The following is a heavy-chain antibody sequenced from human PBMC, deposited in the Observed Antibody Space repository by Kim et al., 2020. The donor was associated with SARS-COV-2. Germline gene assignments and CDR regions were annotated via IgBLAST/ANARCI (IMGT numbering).Heavy chain of an antibody. CDR3: AKDEGQGDGYNDY. V-gene: IGHV3-30*18. D-gene: IGHD5-12*01. CDR2: ISYDGSNK. CDR1: GFTFSSYG. Sequence: GGSLRLSCAASGFTFSSYGMHWVRQAPGKGLEWVAVISYDGSNKYYADSVKGRFTISRDNSKNTLYLQMNSLRAEDTAVYYCAKDEGQGDGYNDYWGQGTLVTVSS. J-gene: IGHJ4*02.